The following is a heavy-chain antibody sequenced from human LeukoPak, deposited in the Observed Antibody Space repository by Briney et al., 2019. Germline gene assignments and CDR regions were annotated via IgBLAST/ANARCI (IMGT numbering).Heavy chain of an antibody. D-gene: IGHD2-8*01. CDR3: ARGYCNNGVCYKDY. V-gene: IGHV1-2*02. J-gene: IGHJ4*02. CDR1: GYTFTGYY. Sequence: GASVKVSCKASGYTFTGYYMHWVRQAPGQGLEWMGWINPNSGGTNYAQKFQGRVTMTRDTSISTAYMELSRLRSDDTAVYYCARGYCNNGVCYKDYWGQGTLVTVSS. CDR2: INPNSGGT.